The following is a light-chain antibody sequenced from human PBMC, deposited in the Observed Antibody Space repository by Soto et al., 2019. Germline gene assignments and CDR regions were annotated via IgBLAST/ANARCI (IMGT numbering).Light chain of an antibody. CDR1: SSDVGSYNY. J-gene: IGLJ2*01. CDR3: CSYTTSSTTVV. CDR2: DVS. Sequence: QSALTQPASVSGSPGQSITISCTGTSSDVGSYNYVSWYQQYPGKAPKLMIYDVSNRPSGVSYRFSGSKSGNTASLTISGLQAEDEDDYYCCSYTTSSTTVVFGTGTKLTVL. V-gene: IGLV2-14*01.